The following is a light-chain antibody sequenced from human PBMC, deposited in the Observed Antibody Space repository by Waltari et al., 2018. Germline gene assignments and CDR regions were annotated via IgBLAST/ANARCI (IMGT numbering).Light chain of an antibody. V-gene: IGKV2-30*02. CDR2: KVS. CDR3: MQGTHFPLT. J-gene: IGKJ4*01. CDR1: QSLLHSNGNTY. Sequence: DVVMTQSPLFLPITPGQPASMTCRSSQSLLHSNGNTYLSWFRQKPGQPPRRLIYKVSNRDSGVPDRFSGSGAGTDFTLKISRVEAEDVGVYYCMQGTHFPLTFGGGTKVEIK.